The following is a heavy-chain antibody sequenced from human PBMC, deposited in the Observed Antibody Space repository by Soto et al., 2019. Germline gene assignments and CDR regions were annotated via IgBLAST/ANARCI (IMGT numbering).Heavy chain of an antibody. D-gene: IGHD3-3*01. CDR1: GGSISSGDYY. V-gene: IGHV4-30-4*01. J-gene: IGHJ5*02. CDR3: ARVAKIYYDFWSDPETNWFDP. Sequence: SETLSLTCTVSGGSISSGDYYWSWIRQPPGKGLEWIGYIYYSGSTYYNPSLKSRVTISVDTSKNQFSLKLSSVTAADTAVYYCARVAKIYYDFWSDPETNWFDPWGQGTLVTVSS. CDR2: IYYSGST.